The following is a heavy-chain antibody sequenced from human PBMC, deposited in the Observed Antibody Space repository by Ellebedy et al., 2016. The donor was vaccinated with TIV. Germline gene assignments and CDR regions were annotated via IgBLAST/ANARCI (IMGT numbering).Heavy chain of an antibody. CDR1: GFTFRSHA. D-gene: IGHD3-10*01. CDR2: ISGSGGSGYPT. Sequence: GESLKISCAASGFTFRSHAMSWVRQAPGKGLEWVSGISGSGGSGYPTYYADSVKGRFTISRDNSKDTVYLQMNDLISDDTAVYYCAKDRATMVWGVTIKGGFDYWGPGTLVTVSS. V-gene: IGHV3-23*01. J-gene: IGHJ4*02. CDR3: AKDRATMVWGVTIKGGFDY.